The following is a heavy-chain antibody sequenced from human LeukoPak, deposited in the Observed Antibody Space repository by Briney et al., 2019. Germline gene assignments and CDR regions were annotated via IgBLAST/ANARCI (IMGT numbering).Heavy chain of an antibody. CDR3: ARAQSATLSYYFDS. CDR1: GFTFTTYN. D-gene: IGHD2-15*01. Sequence: GGSLRLSCAASGFTFTTYNLHWVRQAPGKGLEWVAFTWSDGSEKFYADSVKGRFIISRDNSKNTLYLQMNSLRVEDTGLYYCARAQSATLSYYFDSWGRGTLVNVSS. V-gene: IGHV3-33*01. J-gene: IGHJ4*02. CDR2: TWSDGSEK.